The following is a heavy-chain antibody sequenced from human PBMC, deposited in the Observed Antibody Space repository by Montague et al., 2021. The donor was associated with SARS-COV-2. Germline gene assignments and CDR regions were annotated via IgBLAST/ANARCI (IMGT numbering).Heavy chain of an antibody. CDR1: GGSLSGYY. Sequence: SETLSLTCGVTGGSLSGYYWSWTRQAPGKGLEWIGEISHSGNTNYNPSFNSRLAMSVDTSKDHFSLKLSSVTAADTAVYYCVRGPDTSGLRRHFGMDVWGQGTAVTVSS. D-gene: IGHD6-19*01. J-gene: IGHJ6*02. V-gene: IGHV4-34*01. CDR3: VRGPDTSGLRRHFGMDV. CDR2: ISHSGNT.